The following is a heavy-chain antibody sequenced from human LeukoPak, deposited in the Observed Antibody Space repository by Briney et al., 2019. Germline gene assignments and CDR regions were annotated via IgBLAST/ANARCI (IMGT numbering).Heavy chain of an antibody. J-gene: IGHJ4*02. CDR2: IYYSGTT. CDR3: ARRRSVSYYDFWSGYSNFDY. CDR1: GGSLSSYY. D-gene: IGHD3-3*01. V-gene: IGHV4-59*12. Sequence: SETLSLTCTVSGGSLSSYYWTWIRQPPGKGLEWIGYIYYSGTTNYNPSLKSRVTISVDTSKNQFSLKLSSVTAADTAVYYCARRRSVSYYDFWSGYSNFDYWGQGTLVTVSS.